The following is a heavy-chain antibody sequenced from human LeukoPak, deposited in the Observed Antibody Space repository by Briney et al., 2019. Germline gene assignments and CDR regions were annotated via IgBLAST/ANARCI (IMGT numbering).Heavy chain of an antibody. CDR2: VYTSGST. J-gene: IGHJ6*03. Sequence: SETLSLTCTVSGGSISSYYWSWIRQPAGKGLEWIGRVYTSGSTNYNPSLKSRVTMSVDTSKNQFSLKLSSVTAADTAVYYCAREPARITIFGVATPYYYYYMDVWGKGTTVTVSS. CDR3: AREPARITIFGVATPYYYYYMDV. V-gene: IGHV4-4*07. D-gene: IGHD3-3*01. CDR1: GGSISSYY.